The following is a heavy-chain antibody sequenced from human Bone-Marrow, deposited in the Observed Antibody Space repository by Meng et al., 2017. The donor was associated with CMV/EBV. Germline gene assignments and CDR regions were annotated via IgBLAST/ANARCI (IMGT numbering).Heavy chain of an antibody. V-gene: IGHV1-2*02. Sequence: VYSFAGYYMHWVRPSPGQGFEWMGWINPNSGDTNYAQKIQGRVAMTRDTSISTVYMELNRLRSDDTAVYYCARSPMSWYQLLYSFDHWGQGTLVTVSS. CDR2: INPNSGDT. J-gene: IGHJ4*02. CDR3: ARSPMSWYQLLYSFDH. CDR1: VYSFAGYY. D-gene: IGHD2-2*02.